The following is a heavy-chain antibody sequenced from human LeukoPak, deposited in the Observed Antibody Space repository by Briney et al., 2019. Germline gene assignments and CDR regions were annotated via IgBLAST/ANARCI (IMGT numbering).Heavy chain of an antibody. J-gene: IGHJ6*02. Sequence: PSETLSLTCTVSGGSISSYYWSWIRQPAGKGLEWIGRIYTSGSTNYNPSLKSRVTMSVDTSKNQFSLKLSSVTAADTAVYYCARGSPRITIFGVVISVYYYYGMDVWGQGTTVTVSS. V-gene: IGHV4-4*07. CDR1: GGSISSYY. D-gene: IGHD3-3*01. CDR2: IYTSGST. CDR3: ARGSPRITIFGVVISVYYYYGMDV.